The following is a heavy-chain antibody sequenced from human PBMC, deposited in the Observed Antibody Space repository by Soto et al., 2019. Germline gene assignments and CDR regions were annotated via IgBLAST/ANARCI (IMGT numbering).Heavy chain of an antibody. D-gene: IGHD3-22*01. Sequence: SETLSLTCTISGDSFSNHYWTWIRQSPGKGLEWIGYIFHSGITDYNPSVKSRVTISIDKSRNLFSLNLTSVTAADTAVYYCARDRYFYDSRGYYRTLDSWGQGTLVTVSS. J-gene: IGHJ5*01. V-gene: IGHV4-59*11. CDR3: ARDRYFYDSRGYYRTLDS. CDR2: IFHSGIT. CDR1: GDSFSNHY.